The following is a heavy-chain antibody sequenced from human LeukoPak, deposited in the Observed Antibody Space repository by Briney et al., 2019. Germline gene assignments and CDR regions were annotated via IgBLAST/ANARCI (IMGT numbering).Heavy chain of an antibody. CDR3: MMSLTAHYYYGMDV. J-gene: IGHJ6*02. D-gene: IGHD2-21*02. V-gene: IGHV3-7*01. Sequence: GGSLRLSCAASGFTFSSYWRAWVRQPPGKGREWLANKKQDGSERYYVDSVKGRFTISRDNAKNSLYLQMNSLRAEDTAVYHCMMSLTAHYYYGMDVWGHGTTVTVSS. CDR2: KKQDGSER. CDR1: GFTFSSYW.